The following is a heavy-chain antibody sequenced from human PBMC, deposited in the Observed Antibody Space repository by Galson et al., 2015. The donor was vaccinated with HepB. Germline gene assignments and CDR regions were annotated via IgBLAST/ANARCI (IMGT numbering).Heavy chain of an antibody. V-gene: IGHV3-48*01. CDR2: ISSSSSTI. CDR1: GFTFSSYS. J-gene: IGHJ4*02. D-gene: IGHD3-3*01. Sequence: SLRLSCAASGFTFSSYSMNWVRQAPGKGLEWVSYISSSSSTIYYADSVKGRFTISRDNAKNSLYLQMNSLRAEDTAVYYCARDPGRGAIFGNTPYYFDYWGQGTLVTVSS. CDR3: ARDPGRGAIFGNTPYYFDY.